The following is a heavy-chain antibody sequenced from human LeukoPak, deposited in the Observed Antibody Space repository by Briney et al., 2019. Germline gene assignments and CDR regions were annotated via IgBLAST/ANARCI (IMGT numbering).Heavy chain of an antibody. J-gene: IGHJ6*03. Sequence: ASVKVSCKASGYTFTSYAMHWVRQAPGQRLEWMGWINAGNGNTKYSQEFQGRVTITRDTSASTAYMELSSLRSEDMAVYYCARSSAVVAATPDYYYYMDVWGKGTTVTVSS. CDR3: ARSSAVVAATPDYYYYMDV. CDR2: INAGNGNT. CDR1: GYTFTSYA. V-gene: IGHV1-3*03. D-gene: IGHD2-15*01.